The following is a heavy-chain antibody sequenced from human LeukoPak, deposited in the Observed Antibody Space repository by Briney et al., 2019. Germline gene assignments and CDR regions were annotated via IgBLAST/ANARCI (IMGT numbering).Heavy chain of an antibody. J-gene: IGHJ4*02. CDR3: ARDPYDVLTGYYSRLEH. CDR2: ISSDGNNK. CDR1: GFIFNSYA. Sequence: PGGSLRLSCAASGFIFNSYAMHWVRQAPGKGLEWVAVISSDGNNKYYADSVKGRFTISRDNSKNTLNLQMNIVRSEDTAVYYCARDPYDVLTGYYSRLEHWGQGTLVIVSS. D-gene: IGHD3-9*01. V-gene: IGHV3-30-3*01.